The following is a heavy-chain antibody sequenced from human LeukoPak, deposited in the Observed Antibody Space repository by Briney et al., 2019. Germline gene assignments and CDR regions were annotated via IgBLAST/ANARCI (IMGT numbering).Heavy chain of an antibody. V-gene: IGHV4-34*01. Sequence: SETLSLTCAVYVGSFRGYYWSGLRQPPGRGLEGLGEISQSGSTKYNPSLKSRVTISVDKSKNQFSLKLSYVTAADTAVYYCARHPPRITIFWRAHEDAFDIWGQGTMVTVSS. D-gene: IGHD3-9*01. CDR2: ISQSGST. J-gene: IGHJ3*02. CDR1: VGSFRGYY. CDR3: ARHPPRITIFWRAHEDAFDI.